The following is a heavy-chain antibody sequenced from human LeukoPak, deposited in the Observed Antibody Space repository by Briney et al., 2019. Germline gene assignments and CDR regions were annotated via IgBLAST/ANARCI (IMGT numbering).Heavy chain of an antibody. Sequence: PGGSLRLSCAASGFTFSSYYMSWVRQAPGKGLEWVSYISGSSTTIYYSDSVKGRFTVSRDNARNSLYLQMNSLKGEDTAVYYCARRSNPPGRIDHWGQGTLVTVSS. J-gene: IGHJ4*02. D-gene: IGHD1-14*01. CDR2: ISGSSTTI. CDR3: ARRSNPPGRIDH. CDR1: GFTFSSYY. V-gene: IGHV3-48*01.